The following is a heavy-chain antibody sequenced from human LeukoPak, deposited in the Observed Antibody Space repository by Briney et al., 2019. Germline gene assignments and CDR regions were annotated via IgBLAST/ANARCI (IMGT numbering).Heavy chain of an antibody. J-gene: IGHJ6*03. V-gene: IGHV4-39*01. CDR2: VYYSGSS. CDR1: AGSISYH. CDR3: VRGYYYMDV. Sequence: SETLSLTCTVSAGSISYHWGWIRQPPGKGLEWIGNVYYSGSSYYNPSLKSRVTISVDTPKSQFSLKLSSVTAADTAVYYCVRGYYYMDVWGKGTTVIVSS.